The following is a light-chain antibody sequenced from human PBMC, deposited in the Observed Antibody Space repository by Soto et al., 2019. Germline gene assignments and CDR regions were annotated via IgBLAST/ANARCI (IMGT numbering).Light chain of an antibody. V-gene: IGKV3-20*01. J-gene: IGKJ2*01. Sequence: DIVLTQSPGTLSLSPGERATLSCRTSQRVSGGNYLAWYQHKPGQAPRLLLYGASTRATGIPDRFSGSGSGTDFTLTISRVEPEDFAVYYCQQYGSAPPYSFGQGTRLEIK. CDR3: QQYGSAPPYS. CDR1: QRVSGGNY. CDR2: GAS.